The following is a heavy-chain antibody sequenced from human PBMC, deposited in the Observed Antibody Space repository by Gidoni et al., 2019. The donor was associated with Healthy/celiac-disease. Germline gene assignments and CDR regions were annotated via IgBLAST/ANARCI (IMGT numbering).Heavy chain of an antibody. Sequence: QVQLVQSGAEVKKPGASVKVSCKASGYTFTSYAMHWVRQAPGQRLEWMGWINAGNGNTKYSQKFQGRVTITRDTSASTAYMELSSLRSEDTAVYYCARDFNWQGWQWLGFDYWGQGTLVTVSS. CDR1: GYTFTSYA. J-gene: IGHJ4*02. D-gene: IGHD6-19*01. CDR2: INAGNGNT. V-gene: IGHV1-3*01. CDR3: ARDFNWQGWQWLGFDY.